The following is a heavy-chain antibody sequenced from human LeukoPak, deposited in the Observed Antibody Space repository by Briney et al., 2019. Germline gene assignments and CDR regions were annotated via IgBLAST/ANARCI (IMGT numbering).Heavy chain of an antibody. CDR2: MYSTGST. D-gene: IGHD3-22*01. V-gene: IGHV4-39*07. CDR1: GVTINSRTYY. Sequence: SETLSLTCNVPGVTINSRTYYWGWIRQPPGKGLEWIGSMYSTGSTYYYPSFKSRVTISLDTSKNQFSLKMSSVTAADTAVYYCARDTSPDYWETRGYFDYWGQGTLVTVSS. J-gene: IGHJ4*01. CDR3: ARDTSPDYWETRGYFDY.